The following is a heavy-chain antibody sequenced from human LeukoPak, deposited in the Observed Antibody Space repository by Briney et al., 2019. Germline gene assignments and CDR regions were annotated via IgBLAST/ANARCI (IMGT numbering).Heavy chain of an antibody. J-gene: IGHJ3*02. Sequence: GGSLRLSCAASGFTVGSNYMSWVRQAPGKGLEWVSIIYSGGSTYYADSVKGRVTTSRDNSKNTLYLQMNSLRAEDTAVYYCARHSSSWYFAFDIWGQGTMVTVSS. CDR1: GFTVGSNY. V-gene: IGHV3-66*04. CDR2: IYSGGST. D-gene: IGHD6-13*01. CDR3: ARHSSSWYFAFDI.